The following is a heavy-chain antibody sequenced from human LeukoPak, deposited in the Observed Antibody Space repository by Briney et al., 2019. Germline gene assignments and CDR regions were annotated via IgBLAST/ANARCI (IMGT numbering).Heavy chain of an antibody. CDR3: AREGRKSRGVDIVRKKETGYYYMDV. CDR2: ISGSGDRT. CDR1: GLIVNNYA. V-gene: IGHV3-23*01. Sequence: GGSLRLSCAASGLIVNNYAMSWVRQAPGKGLEWVSGISGSGDRTYYADSVKGRFSISRDNSKNMVYLQMNSLRAEDTAVYYCAREGRKSRGVDIVRKKETGYYYMDVWGKGTTVTVSS. D-gene: IGHD2-15*01. J-gene: IGHJ6*03.